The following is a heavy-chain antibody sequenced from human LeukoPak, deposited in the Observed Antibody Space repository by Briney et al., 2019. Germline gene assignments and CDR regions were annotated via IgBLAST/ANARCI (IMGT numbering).Heavy chain of an antibody. D-gene: IGHD2-21*01. V-gene: IGHV4-61*02. CDR2: IYTSGST. CDR3: ARRANCGGECYEGESGAFYI. CDR1: GGSISSGSYY. Sequence: PSQTLSLTCTVSGGSISSGSYYWSWIRQPAGKGLEWIGRIYTSGSTNYNPSLKSRVTISVDTSKNQFSLKLSSVTAADTAVYLWARRANCGGECYEGESGAFYIWGQGTMVTVSS. J-gene: IGHJ3*02.